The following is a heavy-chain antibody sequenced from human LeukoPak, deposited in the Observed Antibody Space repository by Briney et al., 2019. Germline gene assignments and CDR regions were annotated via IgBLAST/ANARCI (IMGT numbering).Heavy chain of an antibody. CDR1: GFTFSIYG. CDR2: IWNDGSNK. D-gene: IGHD3-10*01. CDR3: ARASGPFDY. V-gene: IGHV3-33*01. J-gene: IGHJ4*02. Sequence: GGSLRLSCAASGFTFSIYGMHWVRQAPGKGLEWVAVIWNDGSNKYXADSVKGRFTISRDNSKNTLYLQMNSLRAEDTAVYSCARASGPFDYWGQGTLVTVSS.